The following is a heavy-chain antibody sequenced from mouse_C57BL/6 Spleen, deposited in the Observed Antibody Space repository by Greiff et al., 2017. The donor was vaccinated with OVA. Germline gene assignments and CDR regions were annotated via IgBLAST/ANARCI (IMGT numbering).Heavy chain of an antibody. V-gene: IGHV1-59*01. CDR2: IDPSDSYT. CDR1: GYTFTSYW. D-gene: IGHD1-1*01. J-gene: IGHJ2*01. Sequence: QVQLQQPGAELVRPGTSVKLSCKASGYTFTSYWMHWVKQRPGQGLEWIGVIDPSDSYTNYNQKFKGKATLTVDTSSSTAYMQLSSLTSEYSAVYYCARITTVVATNFDYWGQGTTLTVSS. CDR3: ARITTVVATNFDY.